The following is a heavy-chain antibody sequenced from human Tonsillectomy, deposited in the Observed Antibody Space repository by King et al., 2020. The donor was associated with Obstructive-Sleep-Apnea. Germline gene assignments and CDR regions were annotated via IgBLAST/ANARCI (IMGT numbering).Heavy chain of an antibody. Sequence: HVQLVESGGGVVQPGRSLRLSCAASGFTFSSYGMHWVRQAPGKGLEWVALMSYDGNNKFYADSVKGRFTISRDTAKNTLYLQMSSLRAEDTAVYYCASAAMRAPAFDYWGQGTLVTVSS. J-gene: IGHJ4*02. CDR3: ASAAMRAPAFDY. D-gene: IGHD2-2*01. V-gene: IGHV3-30*03. CDR2: MSYDGNNK. CDR1: GFTFSSYG.